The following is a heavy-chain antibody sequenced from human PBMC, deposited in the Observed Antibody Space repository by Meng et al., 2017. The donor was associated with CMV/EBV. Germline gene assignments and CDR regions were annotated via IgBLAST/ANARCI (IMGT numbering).Heavy chain of an antibody. J-gene: IGHJ3*02. Sequence: GGSLRLSCAVSGLTVSSNYMSWVRQAPGKGLEWVSVIYSGGTTGYADSVRGRFTISRDKSKNTLYLQMNSLRVEDTAVYYCERSSGWYAFDMWGQGTMVTVSS. V-gene: IGHV3-53*01. CDR1: GLTVSSNY. CDR2: IYSGGTT. D-gene: IGHD6-19*01. CDR3: ERSSGWYAFDM.